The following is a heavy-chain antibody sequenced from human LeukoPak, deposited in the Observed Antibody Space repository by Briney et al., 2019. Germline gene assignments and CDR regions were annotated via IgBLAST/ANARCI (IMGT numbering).Heavy chain of an antibody. Sequence: SETLSLTCAAYGASFSDYYWSWLRQSPGKGLEWIGEINHSGNTMYNPSLESRVTVSGDPSKNQFSLKLSSVTAADTAVYYCAIAQRWGISVRWTFDNWGQGTLVTVSS. D-gene: IGHD7-27*01. CDR3: AIAQRWGISVRWTFDN. V-gene: IGHV4-34*01. J-gene: IGHJ4*02. CDR2: INHSGNT. CDR1: GASFSDYY.